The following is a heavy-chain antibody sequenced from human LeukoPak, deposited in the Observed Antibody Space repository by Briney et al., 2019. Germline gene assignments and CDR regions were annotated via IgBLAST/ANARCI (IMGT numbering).Heavy chain of an antibody. CDR1: GFTFSSYA. V-gene: IGHV3-23*01. J-gene: IGHJ4*02. CDR3: PYGSGSYDY. D-gene: IGHD3-10*01. CDR2: ISGSGGST. Sequence: GRSLRLSCAASGFTFSSYAMSWVRLAPGKGLEWVSAISGSGGSTYYADSVKGRFTISRDNSKNTLYLQMNSLRAEDTAVYYCPYGSGSYDYWGQGTLVTVSS.